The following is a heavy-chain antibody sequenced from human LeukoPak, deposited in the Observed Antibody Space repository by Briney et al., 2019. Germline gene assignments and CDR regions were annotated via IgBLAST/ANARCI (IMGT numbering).Heavy chain of an antibody. V-gene: IGHV3-53*05. J-gene: IGHJ4*02. CDR2: IYSGGST. Sequence: PGGSLRLSCAASGFTVSSNYMSWVRQAPGKGLEWVSVIYSGGSTYYADSVKGRFTISRDNSKNTLYLQMNSLRAEDTAVYYCAKAGSRRGVISDFDYWGQGTLVTVSS. D-gene: IGHD3-10*01. CDR1: GFTVSSNY. CDR3: AKAGSRRGVISDFDY.